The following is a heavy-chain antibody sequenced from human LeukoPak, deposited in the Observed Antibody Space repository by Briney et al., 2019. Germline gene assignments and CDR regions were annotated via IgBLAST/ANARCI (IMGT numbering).Heavy chain of an antibody. CDR3: ARGRVAWQCSTSCQRVFAFDI. D-gene: IGHD2-2*01. Sequence: SETLSLTCAVSGGSISSGGYSWSWIRQPPGKGLEWIGYIYHSGSTYYNPSLKSRVTISVDTSKNQFSLKLSSVTAADTAVYYCARGRVAWQCSTSCQRVFAFDIWGQGTMVTVSS. V-gene: IGHV4-30-2*01. J-gene: IGHJ3*02. CDR2: IYHSGST. CDR1: GGSISSGGYS.